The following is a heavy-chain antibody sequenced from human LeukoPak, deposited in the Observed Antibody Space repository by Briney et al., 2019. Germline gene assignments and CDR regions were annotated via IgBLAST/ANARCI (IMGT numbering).Heavy chain of an antibody. J-gene: IGHJ4*02. CDR1: GYTFTSYG. CDR2: ISAYNGNT. V-gene: IGHV1-18*01. Sequence: ASVKVSCKASGYTFTSYGISWVRQAPGRGLEWMGWISAYNGNTNYAQKLQGRVTMTTDTSTSTAYMELRSLRSDDTAVYYCAREGPYSSSSGTFDYWGQGTLVTVSS. D-gene: IGHD6-6*01. CDR3: AREGPYSSSSGTFDY.